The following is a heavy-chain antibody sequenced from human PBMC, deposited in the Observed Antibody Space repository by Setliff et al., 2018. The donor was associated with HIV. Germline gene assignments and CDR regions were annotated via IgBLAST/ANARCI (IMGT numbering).Heavy chain of an antibody. V-gene: IGHV3-21*01. CDR3: ARSNCGGDCDAFDI. D-gene: IGHD2-21*02. CDR2: ISSSSSYI. CDR1: GFTFSNYN. Sequence: PGGSLRLSCAASGFTFSNYNMNWVRQAPGKGLEWVSSISSSSSYIYYADSVKGRFTISRDNAKNSLYLQMNSLRAEDTAVYYCARSNCGGDCDAFDIWGQGTMVTVSS. J-gene: IGHJ3*02.